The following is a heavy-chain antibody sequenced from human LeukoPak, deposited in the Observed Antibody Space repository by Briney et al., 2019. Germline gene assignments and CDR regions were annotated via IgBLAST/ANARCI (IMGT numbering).Heavy chain of an antibody. V-gene: IGHV3-23*01. CDR2: ISGSGGST. D-gene: IGHD3-10*01. J-gene: IGHJ4*02. CDR3: AKDRGVRGVIAPYYFDY. Sequence: GGSLRLSCAASGFTFSTYAMSWVRQAPGKGLEWVSGISGSGGSTYYADSVKGRLTISRDNSKNTLYVQMNSLRAEDTAVYYCAKDRGVRGVIAPYYFDYWGQGTLVTVSS. CDR1: GFTFSTYA.